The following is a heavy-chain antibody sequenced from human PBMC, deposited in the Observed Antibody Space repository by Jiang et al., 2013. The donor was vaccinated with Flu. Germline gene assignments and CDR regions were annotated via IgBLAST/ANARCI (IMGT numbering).Heavy chain of an antibody. CDR3: ARGGVSLYYDFWSGYNP. CDR2: INHSGST. V-gene: IGHV4-34*01. D-gene: IGHD3-3*01. J-gene: IGHJ5*02. Sequence: RQPPGKGLEWIGEINHSGSTNYNPSLKSRVTISVDTSKNQFSLKLSSVTAADTAVYYCARGGVSLYYDFWSGYNPWGQGTLVTVSS.